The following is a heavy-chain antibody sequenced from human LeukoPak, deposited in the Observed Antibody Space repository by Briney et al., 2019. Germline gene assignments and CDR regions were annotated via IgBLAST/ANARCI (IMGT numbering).Heavy chain of an antibody. D-gene: IGHD3-3*01. J-gene: IGHJ4*02. V-gene: IGHV4-4*07. CDR3: ARASDYDFWSGYVFDY. CDR2: IYTSGST. Sequence: PSETLSLTRTVSGGSISSYYWSWIRQPAGKGPEWIGRIYTSGSTDYNPSLKSRVTMLVDTSKNQFSLKLSSVTAADTAVYYCARASDYDFWSGYVFDYWGQGTLVTVSS. CDR1: GGSISSYY.